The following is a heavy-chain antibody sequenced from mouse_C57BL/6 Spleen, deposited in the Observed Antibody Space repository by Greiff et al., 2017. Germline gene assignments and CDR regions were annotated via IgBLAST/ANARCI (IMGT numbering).Heavy chain of an antibody. CDR2: ISSGGDYI. V-gene: IGHV5-9-1*02. CDR3: TRDLYSNHWYFDV. J-gene: IGHJ1*03. Sequence: EVKLVESGEGLMKPGGSLKLSCAASGFTFSSYAMSWVRQTPEKRLEWVAYISSGGDYIYYADTVKGRFTISRDNARNTLYLKMSSLKSEDTAMYYCTRDLYSNHWYFDVWGTGTTVTVSS. D-gene: IGHD2-5*01. CDR1: GFTFSSYA.